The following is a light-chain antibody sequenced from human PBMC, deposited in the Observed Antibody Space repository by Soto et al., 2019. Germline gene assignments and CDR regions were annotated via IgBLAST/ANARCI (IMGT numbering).Light chain of an antibody. CDR2: AAS. Sequence: EVVLTQSPGTLSLSAGERATLSCRASQTVSTSYLAWYQQKPGQAPRLLIYAASSRATGIPDRFSGSGSGTDFTHTITRLEPEDFAVYYCQQYGSSVWTFGQGTKVEIK. CDR3: QQYGSSVWT. V-gene: IGKV3-20*01. CDR1: QTVSTSY. J-gene: IGKJ1*01.